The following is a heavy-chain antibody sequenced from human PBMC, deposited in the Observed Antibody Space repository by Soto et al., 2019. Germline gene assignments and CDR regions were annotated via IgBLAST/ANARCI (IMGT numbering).Heavy chain of an antibody. CDR1: GYTFTEYW. Sequence: GESLKISCKASGYTFTEYWVGWVRQMPGKGLEWMGIIYPGDSDTRYSPSFQGQVTMSADKSISTAYLQWNSLKASDTAIYYCARPPYCTGGSCHFDIWGQGTLVTVSS. CDR2: IYPGDSDT. J-gene: IGHJ4*02. D-gene: IGHD2-15*01. V-gene: IGHV5-51*01. CDR3: ARPPYCTGGSCHFDI.